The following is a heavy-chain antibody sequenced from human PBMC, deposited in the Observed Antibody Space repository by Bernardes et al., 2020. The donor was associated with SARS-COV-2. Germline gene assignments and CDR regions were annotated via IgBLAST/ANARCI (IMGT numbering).Heavy chain of an antibody. D-gene: IGHD4-17*01. Sequence: ETLSLTCAVYGGSFSGYYWSWIRQPPGKGLEWIGEINHSGSTNYNPSLKSRVAISVDSSKTQFFLKLDSVTAADTAVYYCARGYDYGAYCDYWGQGTLVTVSS. CDR1: GGSFSGYY. V-gene: IGHV4-34*01. J-gene: IGHJ4*02. CDR3: ARGYDYGAYCDY. CDR2: INHSGST.